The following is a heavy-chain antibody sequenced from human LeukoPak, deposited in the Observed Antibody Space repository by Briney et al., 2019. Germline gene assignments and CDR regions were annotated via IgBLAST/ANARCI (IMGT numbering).Heavy chain of an antibody. Sequence: PGGSLRLSCAASGFTVSSSYMSWVRQAPGKGLEWVSIIYSGGSTYYADSVKGRFTISGDNSKNTLYLQMNSLRGEDTAVYYCAREQDGGYDWGQGTLVTVSS. CDR2: IYSGGST. CDR3: AREQDGGYD. D-gene: IGHD6-25*01. J-gene: IGHJ4*02. V-gene: IGHV3-53*01. CDR1: GFTVSSSY.